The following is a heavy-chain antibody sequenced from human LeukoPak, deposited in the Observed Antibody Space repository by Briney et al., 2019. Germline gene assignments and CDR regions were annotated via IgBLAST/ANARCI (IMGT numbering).Heavy chain of an antibody. CDR1: GYSFTTYW. Sequence: GESLKISCKASGYSFTTYWVAWVRQMLGKGLEWMGMISPGDFDTRYTPSFKGQVTISADKSISTAYLQWSSLKASDTATYYCARNQGGMDVWGQGTTVTVSS. CDR3: ARNQGGMDV. CDR2: ISPGDFDT. J-gene: IGHJ6*02. V-gene: IGHV5-51*01.